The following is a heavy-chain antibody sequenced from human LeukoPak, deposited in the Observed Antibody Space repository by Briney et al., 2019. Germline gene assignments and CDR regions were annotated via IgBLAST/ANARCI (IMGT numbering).Heavy chain of an antibody. CDR1: GFTFSTYW. Sequence: GGSLILACAASGFTFSTYWMHGVRQAPGKGLVWVSRIKSDGSSIMYADSVRGRFTISRDNAKNTLYLQMNSLRAEDTAVYYCARDLDYGGRSNFDHWGQGTLVTVSS. V-gene: IGHV3-74*03. J-gene: IGHJ4*02. D-gene: IGHD4-23*01. CDR2: IKSDGSSI. CDR3: ARDLDYGGRSNFDH.